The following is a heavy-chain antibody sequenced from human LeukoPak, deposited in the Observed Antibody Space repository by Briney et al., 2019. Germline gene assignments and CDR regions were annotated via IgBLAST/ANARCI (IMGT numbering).Heavy chain of an antibody. D-gene: IGHD3-22*01. Sequence: SQTLSLTCTVSGGSISSGSYYWSWIRQPAGKGLEWIGRIYTSGSTNYNPSLKSRVTISVDTSKNQFSLKLSSVTAADTAVYYCARVTYYYDSSDDWFDPWGQGTLDTVSS. J-gene: IGHJ5*02. V-gene: IGHV4-61*02. CDR2: IYTSGST. CDR3: ARVTYYYDSSDDWFDP. CDR1: GGSISSGSYY.